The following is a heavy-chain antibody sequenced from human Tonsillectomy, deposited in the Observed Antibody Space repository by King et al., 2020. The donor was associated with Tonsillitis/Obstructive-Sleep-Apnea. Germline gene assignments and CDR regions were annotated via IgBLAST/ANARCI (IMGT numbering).Heavy chain of an antibody. D-gene: IGHD3-22*01. Sequence: QLVQSGAEVKKPGSSVNVSCKASGDTFSYYAISWVRQAPGHGLEWMGGIIPVLRVSDNAQKFQGRVTFTADKSRTTGYMELTSLTSEDTAVYYCARGYYYDSSGDHLDYWGQGTLVTVSS. V-gene: IGHV1-69*10. CDR3: ARGYYYDSSGDHLDY. CDR1: GDTFSYYA. CDR2: IIPVLRVS. J-gene: IGHJ4*02.